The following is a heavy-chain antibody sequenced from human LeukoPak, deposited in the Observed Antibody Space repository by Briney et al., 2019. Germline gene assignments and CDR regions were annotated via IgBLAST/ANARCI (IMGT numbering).Heavy chain of an antibody. CDR3: AQDPLSGSNFFPVLRD. J-gene: IGHJ4*02. Sequence: PGGSLRLSCVASGFTFSSYAMSWVRQAPGKGLEWVSEISGNSGSTYYADSVKGRLTISRDNSKNTLYLQMNSLRVEDTAVYYCAQDPLSGSNFFPVLRDWGQGTLVTVSS. CDR1: GFTFSSYA. V-gene: IGHV3-23*01. CDR2: ISGNSGST. D-gene: IGHD1-26*01.